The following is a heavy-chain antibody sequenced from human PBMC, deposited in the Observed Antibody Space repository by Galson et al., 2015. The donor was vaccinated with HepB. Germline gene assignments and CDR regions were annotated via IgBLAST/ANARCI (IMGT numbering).Heavy chain of an antibody. Sequence: QSGAEVKKPGESLKISCKGSGDSFTSFWIGWVRQMHGKGREWMGIINPGDSDTRYSPSFQGQVTISVDKSISTAYLQWSSLKAADTAMYHCARQGNGGLFDQWGQGTLVSVSS. D-gene: IGHD3-10*01. CDR3: ARQGNGGLFDQ. CDR2: INPGDSDT. J-gene: IGHJ4*02. V-gene: IGHV5-51*01. CDR1: GDSFTSFW.